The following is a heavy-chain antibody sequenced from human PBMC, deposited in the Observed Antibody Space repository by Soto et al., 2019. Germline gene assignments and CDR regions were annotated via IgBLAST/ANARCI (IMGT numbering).Heavy chain of an antibody. V-gene: IGHV3-23*01. CDR1: GFSFSTYG. J-gene: IGHJ6*03. Sequence: DVQLLESGGGLAQRGGSLRLSCAASGFSFSTYGMTWVRQAPVKGLEWVSYGGSGGSTYYADSMKGRFTITRDNSKNTLYLQMNSRRAEDTAVYYCVKFRVRAYHYYYMDVWGNGTTVTVSS. CDR2: YGGSGGST. CDR3: VKFRVRAYHYYYMDV.